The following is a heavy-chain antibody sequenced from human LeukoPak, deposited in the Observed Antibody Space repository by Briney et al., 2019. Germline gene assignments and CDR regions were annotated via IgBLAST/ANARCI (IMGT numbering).Heavy chain of an antibody. J-gene: IGHJ4*02. D-gene: IGHD3-10*01. CDR1: GYTFTGYY. CDR3: ARGPLITMVRGAQDY. CDR2: INPNSGGT. Sequence: ASVKVSCKASGYTFTGYYMHWVRQAPGQGLEWMGWINPNSGGTNYAQKFQGWVTMTRDTSISTAYMEPSRLRSDDTAVYYCARGPLITMVRGAQDYWGQGTLVTVSS. V-gene: IGHV1-2*04.